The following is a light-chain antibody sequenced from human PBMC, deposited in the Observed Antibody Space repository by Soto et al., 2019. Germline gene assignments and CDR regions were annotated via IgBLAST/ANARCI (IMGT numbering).Light chain of an antibody. CDR2: DDS. CDR3: QVWDSTSDHWV. J-gene: IGLJ3*02. Sequence: SYELTQPPSVSVAPGQTATITCGGNNIGSKSVHWYRQRPGQAPVMVVYDDSDRPSGIPERFSGSNSGNTATLTISRVEAGDEADFYCQVWDSTSDHWVFGGGTKLTVL. CDR1: NIGSKS. V-gene: IGLV3-21*02.